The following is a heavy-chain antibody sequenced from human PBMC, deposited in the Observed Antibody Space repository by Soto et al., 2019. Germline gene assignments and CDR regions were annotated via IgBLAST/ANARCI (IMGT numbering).Heavy chain of an antibody. CDR2: IIPIFGTA. D-gene: IGHD5-12*01. Sequence: QVQLVQSGAGVKKPGSSVTVSGKGSGGTFSSYTISWVRQAPGQGLEWMGGIIPIFGTANYAQKFQGRVTITADESTSTAYMELSSLRSEDTAVYYCARGNHRWLQLWYFDLWGRGTLVTVSS. CDR1: GGTFSSYT. V-gene: IGHV1-69*12. J-gene: IGHJ2*01. CDR3: ARGNHRWLQLWYFDL.